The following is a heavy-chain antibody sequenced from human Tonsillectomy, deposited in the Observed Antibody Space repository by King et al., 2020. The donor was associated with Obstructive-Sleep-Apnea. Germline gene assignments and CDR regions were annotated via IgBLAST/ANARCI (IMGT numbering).Heavy chain of an antibody. CDR3: ASVGSGDNNWFDP. D-gene: IGHD2-15*01. V-gene: IGHV4-34*01. J-gene: IGHJ5*02. CDR2: INHSGST. CDR1: GGSFSGYY. Sequence: VQLQQWGAGLLKPSETLSLTCAVSGGSFSGYYWSWIRQPPGKGLEWIGEINHSGSTNYNPSLKSRVTISVDTSKNQFSLKLSSVTAADTAVYYCASVGSGDNNWFDPWGQGTLVTVSS.